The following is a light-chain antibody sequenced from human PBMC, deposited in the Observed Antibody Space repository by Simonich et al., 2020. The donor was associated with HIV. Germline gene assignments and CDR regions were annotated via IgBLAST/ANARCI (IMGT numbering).Light chain of an antibody. CDR2: GAS. V-gene: IGKV3-15*01. Sequence: EIVMTQSPATLSVSPGERATLSCRASQSVSSNLAWYQQKPGQAPRLRIYGASTRATGIPARVSGSGSGTEFTLTISSMQSEDFAVYYCQQYNLGLTFGGGTKVEIK. J-gene: IGKJ4*01. CDR3: QQYNLGLT. CDR1: QSVSSN.